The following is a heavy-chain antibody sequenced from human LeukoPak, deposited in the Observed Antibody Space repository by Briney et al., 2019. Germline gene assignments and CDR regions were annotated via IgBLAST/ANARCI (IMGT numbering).Heavy chain of an antibody. CDR3: ARDVLSYDFWSGYYKDAFDI. CDR2: INAGNGNT. CDR1: GYTFTSYA. Sequence: ASVKVSCKASGYTFTSYAMHWVRQAPGQRLEWMGWINAGNGNTKYSQKFQGGVTITRDTSASTAYMELSSLRSEDTAVYYCARDVLSYDFWSGYYKDAFDIWGQGTMVTVSS. D-gene: IGHD3-3*01. V-gene: IGHV1-3*01. J-gene: IGHJ3*02.